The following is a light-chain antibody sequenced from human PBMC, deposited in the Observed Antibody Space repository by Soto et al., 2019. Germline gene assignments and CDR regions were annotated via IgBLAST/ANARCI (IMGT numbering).Light chain of an antibody. CDR3: HQYNDWPPVYT. J-gene: IGKJ2*01. CDR2: GAS. V-gene: IGKV3-15*01. CDR1: QSVRSN. Sequence: DIVMTQSPATLSLSPGERATLSCGASQSVRSNLAWYQQKPGQVPRLVMYGASTRATGIPARFSGSGFGTEFTLTISSLQSEDFAVYYCHQYNDWPPVYTFGQGTKLEIK.